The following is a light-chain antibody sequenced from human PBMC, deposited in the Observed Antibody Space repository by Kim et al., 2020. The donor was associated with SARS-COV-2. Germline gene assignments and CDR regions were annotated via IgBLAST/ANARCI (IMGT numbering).Light chain of an antibody. Sequence: DIQMTQSPSSLSASVGDRVTITCRASQSISTYLNWYQQKPGEAPKLLIYTASSLQSGVPSRFSGRGSGTDFSLTISSLQPEEFANDYCQQSNSTPLTVGGGTKVEIK. CDR3: QQSNSTPLT. CDR2: TAS. V-gene: IGKV1-39*01. J-gene: IGKJ4*01. CDR1: QSISTY.